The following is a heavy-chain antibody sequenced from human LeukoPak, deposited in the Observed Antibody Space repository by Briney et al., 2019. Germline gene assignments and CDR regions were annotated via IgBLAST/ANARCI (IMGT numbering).Heavy chain of an antibody. CDR1: GGTFSSYA. D-gene: IGHD2-15*01. Sequence: ASVTASCKASGGTFSSYAISWVRQAPGQGLEWMGGIIPIFGTANYAQKFQGRVTITADESTSTAYMELSSLRSEDTAVYYCARWEGYCSGGSCSSGPIDYWGQGTLVTVSS. V-gene: IGHV1-69*13. CDR3: ARWEGYCSGGSCSSGPIDY. CDR2: IIPIFGTA. J-gene: IGHJ4*02.